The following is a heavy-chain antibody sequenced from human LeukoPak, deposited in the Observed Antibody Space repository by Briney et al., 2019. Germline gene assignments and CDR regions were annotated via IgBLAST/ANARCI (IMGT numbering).Heavy chain of an antibody. D-gene: IGHD3-3*01. CDR2: IYHGGST. V-gene: IGHV4-30-2*01. Sequence: PSETLSLTCAVSGGSISSGGYSWSWIRQPPGKGLEWIGYIYHGGSTYYNPSLKSRVTISVDRSKNQFSLKLSSVTAADTAVYYCARGGGDFRSGRYFDYWGQGTLVTVSS. J-gene: IGHJ4*02. CDR1: GGSISSGGYS. CDR3: ARGGGDFRSGRYFDY.